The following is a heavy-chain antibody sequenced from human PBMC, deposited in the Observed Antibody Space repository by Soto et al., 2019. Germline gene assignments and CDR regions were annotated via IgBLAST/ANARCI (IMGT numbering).Heavy chain of an antibody. Sequence: QITLKESGPTLVKPTQTLTLTCTFSGFSLSTSGVGVGWIRQPPGKALEWLALIYWDDDKRYSPSLKSRVTITKDPSKNQVVLTMTNMDPVDTATYYCAHRPEGVAFDIWGQGTMVTVSS. V-gene: IGHV2-5*02. CDR2: IYWDDDK. J-gene: IGHJ3*02. CDR3: AHRPEGVAFDI. CDR1: GFSLSTSGVG.